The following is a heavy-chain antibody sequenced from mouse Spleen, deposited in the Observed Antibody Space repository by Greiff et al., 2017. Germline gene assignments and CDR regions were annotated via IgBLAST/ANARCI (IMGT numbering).Heavy chain of an antibody. Sequence: VHLVESGPGLVAPSQSLSITCTVSGFSLTSYGVDWVRQSPGKGLEWLGVIWGGGSTNYNSALKSRLSISKDNSKSQVFLKMNSLQTDDTAMYYCASEGYYSNLAWFAYWGQGTLVTVSA. V-gene: IGHV2-6*01. D-gene: IGHD2-5*01. CDR1: GFSLTSYG. CDR2: IWGGGST. CDR3: ASEGYYSNLAWFAY. J-gene: IGHJ3*01.